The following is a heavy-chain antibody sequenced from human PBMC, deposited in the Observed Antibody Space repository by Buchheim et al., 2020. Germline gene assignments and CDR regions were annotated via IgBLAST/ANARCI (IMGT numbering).Heavy chain of an antibody. J-gene: IGHJ4*02. CDR2: INSDGTFT. D-gene: IGHD6-19*01. CDR1: GFTFSTYW. Sequence: EVQLVESGGGLVQPGGSLRLSCAASGFTFSTYWMHWVRQAPGKGLVWVSRINSDGTFTSYADSVKGRFTISRDNARNTLSLQRNSLTAEDTGGYFCARGPSSCWYYFDSWGQGTL. CDR3: ARGPSSCWYYFDS. V-gene: IGHV3-74*01.